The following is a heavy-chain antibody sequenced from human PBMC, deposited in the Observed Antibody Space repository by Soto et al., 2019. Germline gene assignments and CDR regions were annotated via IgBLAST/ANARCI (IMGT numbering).Heavy chain of an antibody. V-gene: IGHV1-69*01. CDR1: GGTFRKYP. D-gene: IGHD3-16*01. Sequence: QVQLLQSGAEVKKPGSSVKVSCRATGGTFRKYPISWVRQAPGQGPEWMGGIIPIFGTANYAQKFQGRVTITADESRNTAYMELSSLRSDDTAVYYCARRLGSYYYGVDVWGQGTTVTVSS. J-gene: IGHJ6*02. CDR2: IIPIFGTA. CDR3: ARRLGSYYYGVDV.